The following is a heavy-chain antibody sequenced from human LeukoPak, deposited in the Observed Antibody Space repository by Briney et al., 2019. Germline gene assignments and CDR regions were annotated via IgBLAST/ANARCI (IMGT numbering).Heavy chain of an antibody. J-gene: IGHJ4*02. CDR2: IYYSGST. D-gene: IGHD5-12*01. V-gene: IGHV4-30-4*08. CDR1: GGSVSSGDNY. CDR3: ARESGYSQGKGLVY. Sequence: TSETLSLTCTVSGGSVSSGDNYWSWIRQPPGKGLEWIGYIYYSGSTYYNPSLMGRVTISPDTSKNQFSLKLTSVTAADTAVYYCARESGYSQGKGLVYWGQGTLVTVSS.